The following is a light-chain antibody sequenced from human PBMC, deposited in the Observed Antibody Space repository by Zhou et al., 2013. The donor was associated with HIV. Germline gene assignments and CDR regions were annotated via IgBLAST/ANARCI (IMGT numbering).Light chain of an antibody. Sequence: DIQMTQSPSSLSASVGDRVTITCRTSQNISIYFNWYQQKPGNAPNLLIFAASNLRSGVPSRFSGSGFGTEFSLTITNLQAEDFATYFCQQSYTTLWLTFGGGTKVEIK. J-gene: IGKJ4*01. CDR2: AAS. CDR1: QNISIY. V-gene: IGKV1-39*01. CDR3: QQSYTTLWLT.